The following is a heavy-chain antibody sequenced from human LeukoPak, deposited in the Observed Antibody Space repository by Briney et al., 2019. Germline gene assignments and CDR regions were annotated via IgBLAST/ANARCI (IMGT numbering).Heavy chain of an antibody. Sequence: PGGSLRLSCAASGFTFSRFWMSWVRQAPRKGLEWVATMNQDGSERYYVDSVKGRCTISRDNAKNSLYLQISNLRVEDTAVYYCASGSYRENFDYWGQGILVTVSS. J-gene: IGHJ4*02. V-gene: IGHV3-7*01. D-gene: IGHD3-16*02. CDR1: GFTFSRFW. CDR2: MNQDGSER. CDR3: ASGSYRENFDY.